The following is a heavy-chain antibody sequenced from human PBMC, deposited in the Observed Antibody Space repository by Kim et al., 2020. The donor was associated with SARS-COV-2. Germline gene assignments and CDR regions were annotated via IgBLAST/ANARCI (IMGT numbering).Heavy chain of an antibody. V-gene: IGHV1-2*06. J-gene: IGHJ5*02. CDR3: AVPDNVNIAPVIPGSQENNNFDP. CDR1: GYTFIEYY. CDR2: VNPSNGRT. Sequence: ASVKVSCKASGYTFIEYYIHWVRQAPGQGLEWVGRVNPSNGRTDYAQKFQDRVTLTTDTSINTAYMELSGLIFEDTAVYYCAVPDNVNIAPVIPGSQENNNFDPWGQGTLVTVSS. D-gene: IGHD2-21*02.